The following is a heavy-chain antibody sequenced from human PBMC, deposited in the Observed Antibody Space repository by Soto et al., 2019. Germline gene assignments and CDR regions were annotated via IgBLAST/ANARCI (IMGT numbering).Heavy chain of an antibody. CDR1: GFTFSSYS. V-gene: IGHV3-21*01. Sequence: PGGSLRLSCAASGFTFSSYSMNWVRQAPGKGLEWVSSISSSSSYIYYADSVKGRFTISRDNAKNSLYLQMNSLRAEDTAVYYCARAPTYYYDSSGSRGYYYYYYGMDVWGRGTTVTVSS. J-gene: IGHJ6*02. CDR2: ISSSSSYI. D-gene: IGHD3-22*01. CDR3: ARAPTYYYDSSGSRGYYYYYYGMDV.